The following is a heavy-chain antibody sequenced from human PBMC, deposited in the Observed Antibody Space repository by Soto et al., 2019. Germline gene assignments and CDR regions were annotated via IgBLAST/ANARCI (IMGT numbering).Heavy chain of an antibody. D-gene: IGHD1-7*01. Sequence: QVQLQESGPGLVKPSETLSLTCTVSGGSISSYYWSWIRQPPGKGLEWIGYIYYSGSTNYNPSLKSRVTISVDTSKNQFSLKLSSVTAADTAVYYCARHSMEGTGTTSGAFDYWGQGTLVTVSS. CDR2: IYYSGST. CDR3: ARHSMEGTGTTSGAFDY. V-gene: IGHV4-59*08. J-gene: IGHJ4*02. CDR1: GGSISSYY.